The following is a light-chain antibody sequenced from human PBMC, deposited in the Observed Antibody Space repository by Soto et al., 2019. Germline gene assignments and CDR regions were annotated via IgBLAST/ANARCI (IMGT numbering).Light chain of an antibody. CDR1: SSDIGGYDY. V-gene: IGLV2-14*01. CDR2: GVR. CDR3: CSYTRTSNHYF. Sequence: QSVLAQPASVSGSPGQSITISCTGTSSDIGGYDYVSWYQQRPGKAPKLMIYGVRYRPSGVSNRFSGSKSGNTASLTISGLKAEDEAVYYCCSYTRTSNHYFFGRGTKVTVL. J-gene: IGLJ1*01.